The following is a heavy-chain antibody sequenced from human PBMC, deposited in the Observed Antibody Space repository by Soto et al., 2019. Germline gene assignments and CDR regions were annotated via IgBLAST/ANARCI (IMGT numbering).Heavy chain of an antibody. J-gene: IGHJ4*02. CDR3: AGLGMASYYFDY. V-gene: IGHV4-39*01. CDR1: GGSISSSSYY. D-gene: IGHD6-13*01. Sequence: PSETLSLTCTVSGGSISSSSYYWGWIRQPPGKGLEWIGSIYYSGSTYYKPSLKSQVTISVDTSKNQFSLKLNSVTAADTAVYYCAGLGMASYYFDYWGQGTLVTVSS. CDR2: IYYSGST.